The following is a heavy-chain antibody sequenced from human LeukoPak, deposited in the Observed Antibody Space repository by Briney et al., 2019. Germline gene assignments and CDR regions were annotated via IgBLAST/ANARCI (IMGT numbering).Heavy chain of an antibody. D-gene: IGHD4-17*01. CDR2: INHSRST. CDR1: GGSFSGYY. Sequence: SETLSLTCAVYGGSFSGYYWSWIRQPPGKGLEWIGEINHSRSTNYNPSLKSRVTISVDTSKNQFSLKLSSVTAADTAVYYCARDLVTVTKGFDIWGQGTMVSVSS. J-gene: IGHJ3*02. V-gene: IGHV4-34*01. CDR3: ARDLVTVTKGFDI.